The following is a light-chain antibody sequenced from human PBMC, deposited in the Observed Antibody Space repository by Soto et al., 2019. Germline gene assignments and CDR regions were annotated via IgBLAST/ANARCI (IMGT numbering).Light chain of an antibody. CDR2: GAS. J-gene: IGKJ4*02. CDR3: QRYNNWPPLT. CDR1: QSVSSN. V-gene: IGKV3-15*01. Sequence: EIVMTQSPVTLSVSPGERATLSCRASQSVSSNLAWYQQKLGQAPRLLIYGASTRATDIPDRFSGSGSGTEFTLTISRLQSEDFAVYYCQRYNNWPPLTFGGGTKVEIK.